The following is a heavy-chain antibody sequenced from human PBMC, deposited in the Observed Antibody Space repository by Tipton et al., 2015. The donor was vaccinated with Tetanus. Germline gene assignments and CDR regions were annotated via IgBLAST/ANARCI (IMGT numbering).Heavy chain of an antibody. D-gene: IGHD3-16*01. CDR3: WRGLPRARFYFDY. CDR2: IYYTAHN. CDR1: GASINAGGYL. J-gene: IGHJ4*02. V-gene: IGHV4-31*03. Sequence: TLSLTCTVSGASINAGGYLWTWVRQQPGMGLEWNGDIYYTAHNSHTPSLDSRVSISVATSKNPCYLRLTSVAAADTDVYFCWRGLPRARFYFDYWGQGKQVIVSS.